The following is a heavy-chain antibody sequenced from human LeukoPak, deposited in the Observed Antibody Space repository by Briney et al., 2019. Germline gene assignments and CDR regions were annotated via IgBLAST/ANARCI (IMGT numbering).Heavy chain of an antibody. CDR3: ARDERARDFGAAGYFDY. Sequence: GASVKVSCKASGGTFSSYAISWVRQAPGQGLEWMGRIIPILGIANYAQKFQGRVTITADKSTSTACMELSSLRSEDTAVYYCARDERARDFGAAGYFDYWGQGTLVTVSS. J-gene: IGHJ4*02. CDR1: GGTFSSYA. D-gene: IGHD4-17*01. V-gene: IGHV1-69*04. CDR2: IIPILGIA.